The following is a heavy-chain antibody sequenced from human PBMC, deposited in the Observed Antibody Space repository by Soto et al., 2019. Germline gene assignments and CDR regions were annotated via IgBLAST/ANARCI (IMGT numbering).Heavy chain of an antibody. CDR1: GYTFTDYW. D-gene: IGHD4-4*01. Sequence: VECLTSSCKASGYTFTDYWIGCVLQLPGKGLEWRGISYQGDSDTRYSPSFQGHVTITFDKSTSTAYLHWNTLKASDTAMYYFARPISNFAYHYSAMGVWRQWPTVTVSS. CDR2: SYQGDSDT. J-gene: IGHJ6*01. CDR3: ARPISNFAYHYSAMGV. V-gene: IGHV5-51*01.